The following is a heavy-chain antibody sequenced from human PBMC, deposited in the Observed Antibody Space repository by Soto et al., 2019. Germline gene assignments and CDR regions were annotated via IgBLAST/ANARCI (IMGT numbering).Heavy chain of an antibody. CDR2: INSDGSST. CDR3: ARPRYDSSGTPFDP. Sequence: PGGSLRLSCAASGFTFSSYWMHWVRQALGKGLVWVSRINSDGSSTSYADSVKGRFIISRDNAKNTLYLQMNSLRAEDTAVYYCARPRYDSSGTPFDPWGQGTLVTVS. V-gene: IGHV3-74*01. CDR1: GFTFSSYW. D-gene: IGHD3-22*01. J-gene: IGHJ5*02.